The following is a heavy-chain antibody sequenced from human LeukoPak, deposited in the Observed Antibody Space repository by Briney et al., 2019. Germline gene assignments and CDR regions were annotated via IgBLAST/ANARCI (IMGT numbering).Heavy chain of an antibody. J-gene: IGHJ4*02. CDR3: ARDRLGYCSGGSCYCDY. V-gene: IGHV3-33*08. CDR1: GFTFSNYG. Sequence: GGSLRLSCAGAGFTFSNYGMHWVRQAPGKGLEWVAVIWYDGSNKYYADSVKGRFTISRDNSKNTLYLQMNSLRAEDTAVYYCARDRLGYCSGGSCYCDYWGQGTLVTVSP. CDR2: IWYDGSNK. D-gene: IGHD2-15*01.